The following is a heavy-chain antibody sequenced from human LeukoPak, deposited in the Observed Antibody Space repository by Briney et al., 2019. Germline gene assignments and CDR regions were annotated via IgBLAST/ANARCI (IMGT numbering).Heavy chain of an antibody. CDR3: ARAGHYGDYLDY. D-gene: IGHD4-17*01. Sequence: GGSLRLSCAAAGFTFSIYSMNWVRQAPGKGLEWVSSISSSSSYIYYADSVKGRFTISRDNAKNSLYLQMNSLRAEDTTVYYCARAGHYGDYLDYWGQGTLVTVSS. V-gene: IGHV3-21*01. CDR2: ISSSSSYI. CDR1: GFTFSIYS. J-gene: IGHJ4*02.